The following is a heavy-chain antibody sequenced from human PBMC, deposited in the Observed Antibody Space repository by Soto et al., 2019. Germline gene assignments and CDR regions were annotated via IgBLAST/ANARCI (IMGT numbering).Heavy chain of an antibody. CDR3: ALGGTPVDY. D-gene: IGHD2-15*01. J-gene: IGHJ4*02. V-gene: IGHV1-18*01. Sequence: QVQLVQSGAEVKKPGASVKVSCKASGYTFTNYGISWVRQAPGQGLEWMGWISTYNGNTDYAQNFQGRVTMTTDTSTSSAYMGSMSLRAEDASLCYCALGGTPVDYWGQGTLVTVSS. CDR1: GYTFTNYG. CDR2: ISTYNGNT.